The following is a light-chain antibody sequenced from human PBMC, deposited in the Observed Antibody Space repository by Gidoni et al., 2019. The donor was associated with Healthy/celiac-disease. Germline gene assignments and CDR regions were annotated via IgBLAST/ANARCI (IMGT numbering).Light chain of an antibody. CDR1: SSDVGGYHY. CDR2: VVS. CDR3: SSYTSSSTQV. V-gene: IGLV2-14*01. Sequence: QSALTQPVSVSGSPGQSITISCTGTSSDVGGYHYVSWYQQHPRKAPKLMIYVVSNRPSVVTDRFSGTKADNTASLTISGLQAEDEADYYCSSYTSSSTQVFGTGTKVTVL. J-gene: IGLJ1*01.